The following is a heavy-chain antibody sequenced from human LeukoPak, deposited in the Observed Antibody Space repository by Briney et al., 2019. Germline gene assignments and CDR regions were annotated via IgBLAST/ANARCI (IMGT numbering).Heavy chain of an antibody. J-gene: IGHJ4*02. V-gene: IGHV1-8*01. CDR3: ARAEDIVVVPAANYFDY. D-gene: IGHD2-2*01. CDR2: MNPNSGNT. Sequence: GASVKVSCKASGYTFTSYDINWVRQATGQGLEWMGWMNPNSGNTGYAQKFQGRVTITRDTSASTAYMELSSLRSEDTAVYYCARAEDIVVVPAANYFDYWGQGTLVTVSS. CDR1: GYTFTSYD.